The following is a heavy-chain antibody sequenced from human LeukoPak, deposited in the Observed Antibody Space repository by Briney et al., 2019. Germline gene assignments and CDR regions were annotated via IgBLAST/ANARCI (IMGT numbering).Heavy chain of an antibody. Sequence: SETLSLTCAVYGGSFSGYYWSWIRQPPGKGLEWIGEINHSGSTNYNPSLKSRVTISVDTSKNQFSLKLSSVTAADTAVYYCARLRFGGSYPTDYWGQGTLVTVSS. D-gene: IGHD1-26*01. J-gene: IGHJ4*02. V-gene: IGHV4-34*01. CDR1: GGSFSGYY. CDR3: ARLRFGGSYPTDY. CDR2: INHSGST.